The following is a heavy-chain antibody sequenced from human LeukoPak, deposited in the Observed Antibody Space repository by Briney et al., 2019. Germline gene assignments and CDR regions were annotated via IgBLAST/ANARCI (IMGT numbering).Heavy chain of an antibody. CDR2: IYHSGST. Sequence: SETLSLTCTVSGDSISSGIYYWSWIRQPPGKGLEWIGYIYHSGSTYYNPSLKSRVTMSIDRSKNQFPLNLTSVTAADTAVYYCARGSTTVTSPHFDYWGQGTLVTVSS. J-gene: IGHJ4*02. CDR3: ARGSTTVTSPHFDY. CDR1: GDSISSGIYY. V-gene: IGHV4-30-2*01. D-gene: IGHD4-17*01.